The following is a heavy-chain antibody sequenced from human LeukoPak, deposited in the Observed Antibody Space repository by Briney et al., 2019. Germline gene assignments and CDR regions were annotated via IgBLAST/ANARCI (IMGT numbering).Heavy chain of an antibody. CDR1: GYTFTSYG. CDR2: ISAYNGNT. D-gene: IGHD5-12*01. J-gene: IGHJ6*03. V-gene: IGHV1-18*01. CDR3: ASKVATILESVYRPDQLDYYYYYMDV. Sequence: GASVKVSCKASGYTFTSYGISWVRQAPGQGLEWMGWISAYNGNTNYAQKLQGRVTMTTDTSTSTAYMELRSLRSEDTAVYYCASKVATILESVYRPDQLDYYYYYMDVWGEGTTVTVSS.